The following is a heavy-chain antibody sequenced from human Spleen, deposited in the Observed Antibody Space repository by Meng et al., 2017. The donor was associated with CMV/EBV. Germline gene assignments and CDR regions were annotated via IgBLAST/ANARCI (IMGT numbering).Heavy chain of an antibody. D-gene: IGHD3-10*01. CDR2: INPNGGST. J-gene: IGHJ4*02. Sequence: YTFISNGISWVRQAPGQRLEWIGLINPNGGSTGYTQKVQGRVIMTRVTSTNTVYMELSRLRSEDTAVYYCARGAVWFRDPTAFFDYWGQGSLVTVSS. CDR1: YTFISNG. V-gene: IGHV1-46*01. CDR3: ARGAVWFRDPTAFFDY.